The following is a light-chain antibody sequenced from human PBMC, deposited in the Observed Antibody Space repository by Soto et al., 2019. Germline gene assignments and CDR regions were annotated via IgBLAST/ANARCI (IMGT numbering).Light chain of an antibody. CDR3: QSYDSRLSGVV. V-gene: IGLV1-40*01. J-gene: IGLJ2*01. CDR2: GNS. CDR1: SSNIGAGYD. Sequence: QAVVTQPPSVSGAPGQRVTISCTGSSSNIGAGYDVHWYQQFPGTAPKLLIYGNSNRPSGVPDRFSGSKSGTSASLAITGLQAEDEADYYCQSYDSRLSGVVFGGGSKLTVL.